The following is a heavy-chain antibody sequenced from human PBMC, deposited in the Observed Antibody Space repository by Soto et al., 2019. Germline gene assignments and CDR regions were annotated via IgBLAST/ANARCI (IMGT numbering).Heavy chain of an antibody. CDR2: IIPIFGTA. D-gene: IGHD3-22*01. J-gene: IGHJ6*04. V-gene: IGHV1-69*13. CDR1: GGTFSSYA. Sequence: SVKVSCKASGGTFSSYAISWVRQAPGQGLEWMGGIIPIFGTANYAQKFQGRVTITADESTSTAYMELSSLRSEDTAVYYCARSGYYDSSGYPPELYYGMDVWGKGTTVTVSS. CDR3: ARSGYYDSSGYPPELYYGMDV.